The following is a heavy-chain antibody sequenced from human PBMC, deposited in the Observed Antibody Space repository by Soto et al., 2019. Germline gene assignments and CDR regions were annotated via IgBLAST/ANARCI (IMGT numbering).Heavy chain of an antibody. CDR1: GFTLRSYE. CDR2: ISRSGTTI. Sequence: GGSLRLSCAASGFTLRSYEMIWVRLAPGKGLEWVSYISRSGTTIYYADSVKGRFTISRDNAKNSLYLQMNGLRVEDTAVYYCARGPSSGFYYFDYWGQGTLVTVSS. J-gene: IGHJ4*02. D-gene: IGHD3-22*01. V-gene: IGHV3-48*03. CDR3: ARGPSSGFYYFDY.